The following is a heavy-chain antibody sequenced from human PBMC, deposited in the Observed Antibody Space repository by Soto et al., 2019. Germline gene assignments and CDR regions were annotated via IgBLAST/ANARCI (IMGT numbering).Heavy chain of an antibody. Sequence: SDTLSLTCAVYGGTFSGYYWSWIRQPPGKGLEWIGEINHSGSTNYNPSLKSRVTISVDTSKNQFSLKLSSVTAADTAVYYCARLQISGNDAFDIWGQGAMVTVSS. CDR2: INHSGST. J-gene: IGHJ3*02. CDR3: ARLQISGNDAFDI. CDR1: GGTFSGYY. V-gene: IGHV4-34*01.